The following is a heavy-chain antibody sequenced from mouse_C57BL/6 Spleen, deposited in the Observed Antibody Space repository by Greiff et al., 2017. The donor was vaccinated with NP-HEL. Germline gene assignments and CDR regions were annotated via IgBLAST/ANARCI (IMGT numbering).Heavy chain of an antibody. CDR2: ISYDGSN. CDR1: GYSITSGYY. D-gene: IGHD1-1*02. Sequence: EVKLVESGPGLVKPSQSLSLTCSVTGYSITSGYYWNWIRQFPGNKLEWMGYISYDGSNNYNPSLKNRISITRDTSKNQFFLKLNSVTTEDTATYYCARELSYYAMDYWGQGTSVTVSS. V-gene: IGHV3-6*01. J-gene: IGHJ4*01. CDR3: ARELSYYAMDY.